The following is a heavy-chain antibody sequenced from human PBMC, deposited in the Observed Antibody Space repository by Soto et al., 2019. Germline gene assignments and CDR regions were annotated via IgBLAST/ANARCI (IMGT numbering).Heavy chain of an antibody. CDR1: GDSIGTTHSY. D-gene: IGHD2-8*01. CDR3: ARHEGNGNVWPLDY. J-gene: IGHJ4*02. V-gene: IGHV4-39*01. CDR2: IHYSGST. Sequence: SETLSLTCTVSGDSIGTTHSYWAWIRQSPGNGLEWIGNIHYSGSTYYMPSLRSRVTLSVDTSKNQFSLRLTSVTAEDTAVYYCARHEGNGNVWPLDYWGQGILVTVS.